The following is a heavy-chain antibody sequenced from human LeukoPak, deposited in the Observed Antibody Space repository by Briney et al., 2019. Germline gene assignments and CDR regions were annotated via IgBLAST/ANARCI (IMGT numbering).Heavy chain of an antibody. CDR3: ARIRRGWSQNWDY. V-gene: IGHV3-7*01. CDR1: GFTFSSYW. J-gene: IGHJ4*02. Sequence: PGGSLRLSCAASGFTFSSYWMSWVRQAPGKGLEWVANIKQDGSEKYYVVSVKGRSTISRDNAKNSLYLQMNSLRAEDTAVYYCARIRRGWSQNWDYWGQGTLVTVSS. D-gene: IGHD6-19*01. CDR2: IKQDGSEK.